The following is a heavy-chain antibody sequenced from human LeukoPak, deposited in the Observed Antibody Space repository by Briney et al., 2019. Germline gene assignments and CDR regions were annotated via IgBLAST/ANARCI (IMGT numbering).Heavy chain of an antibody. Sequence: SETLSLTCTVSGGSISSYYWSWIRQPAGKGLEWIGRIYTSGSTNYNPSLKSRVTMSVDTSKNQFSLKLSSVTAADTAVYYCARPGRGYYDSSGYYTALDYWGQGTLVTVSS. CDR2: IYTSGST. V-gene: IGHV4-4*07. CDR1: GGSISSYY. D-gene: IGHD3-22*01. CDR3: ARPGRGYYDSSGYYTALDY. J-gene: IGHJ4*02.